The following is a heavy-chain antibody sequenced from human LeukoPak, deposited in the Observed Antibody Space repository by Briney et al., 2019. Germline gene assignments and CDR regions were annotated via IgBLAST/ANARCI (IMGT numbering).Heavy chain of an antibody. CDR1: GCTFNKYA. CDR3: ARGALRYYYYGMDV. V-gene: IGHV3-23*01. Sequence: GGSLRLSCAASGCTFNKYAMTWVRQAPGKGLEWVSVISANGHNTYYVDSVKGRFTISRDNFKNMMYLQMDSLRVEDTAVYYCARGALRYYYYGMDVWGQGTTVTVSS. CDR2: ISANGHNT. J-gene: IGHJ6*02.